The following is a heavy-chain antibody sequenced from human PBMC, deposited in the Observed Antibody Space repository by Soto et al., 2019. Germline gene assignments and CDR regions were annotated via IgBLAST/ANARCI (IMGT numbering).Heavy chain of an antibody. CDR2: INAGNGNT. J-gene: IGHJ4*02. CDR1: GYTFTSYA. D-gene: IGHD3-22*01. Sequence: ASVKVSCKASGYTFTSYAMHWVRQAPGQRLEWMGWINAGNGNTKYSQKFQGRVTITRDTSASTAYMELSSLRSEDTAVYYCARDPDWDYYDSSGYPRLPFDYWGQGTLVTVSS. CDR3: ARDPDWDYYDSSGYPRLPFDY. V-gene: IGHV1-3*01.